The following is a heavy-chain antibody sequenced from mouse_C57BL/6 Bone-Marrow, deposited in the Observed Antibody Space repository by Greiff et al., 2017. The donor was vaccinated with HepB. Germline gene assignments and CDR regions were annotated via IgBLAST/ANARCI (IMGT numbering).Heavy chain of an antibody. CDR3: ARYDGYPLGFDV. J-gene: IGHJ1*03. CDR2: INPGSGGT. D-gene: IGHD2-3*01. Sequence: VQLQQSGAELVRPGTSVKVSCKASRYAFTNYLIEWVKQRPGQGLEWIGVINPGSGGTNYNEKFKGKATLTADKSSSTAYMQLSSLTSEDAAVYFCARYDGYPLGFDVWGTGTTVTVSS. V-gene: IGHV1-54*01. CDR1: RYAFTNYL.